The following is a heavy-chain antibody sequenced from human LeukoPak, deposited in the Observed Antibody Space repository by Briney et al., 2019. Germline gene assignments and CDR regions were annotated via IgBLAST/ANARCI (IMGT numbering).Heavy chain of an antibody. CDR2: INPNSGGA. V-gene: IGHV1-2*04. CDR3: AAISADEGGVDY. J-gene: IGHJ4*02. CDR1: GYTFTGYY. D-gene: IGHD2/OR15-2a*01. Sequence: ASVKVSCKASGYTFTGYYMHWVRQAPGQGLEWMGWINPNSGGANYAQKFQGWVTMTRDTSISTAYMELSRLRSDDTAVYYCAAISADEGGVDYWGQGTLVTVSS.